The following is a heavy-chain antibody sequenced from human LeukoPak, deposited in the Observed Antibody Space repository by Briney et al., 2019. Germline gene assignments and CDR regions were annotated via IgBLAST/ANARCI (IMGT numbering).Heavy chain of an antibody. J-gene: IGHJ3*02. CDR2: IVVGSGNT. Sequence: SVKVSCTASGFTFTISAVQWVRQARGQRLEWIGWIVVGSGNTNYAQKFQERVTITRDMSTSTAYMELSSLRSEDTAVYYCAAVSYYDSSVCCGDHDAFDIWGQGTMVTVSS. D-gene: IGHD3-22*01. CDR1: GFTFTISA. V-gene: IGHV1-58*01. CDR3: AAVSYYDSSVCCGDHDAFDI.